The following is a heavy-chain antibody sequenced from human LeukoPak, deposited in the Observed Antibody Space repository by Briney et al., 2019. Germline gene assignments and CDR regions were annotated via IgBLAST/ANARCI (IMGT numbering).Heavy chain of an antibody. V-gene: IGHV3-7*01. D-gene: IGHD3-22*01. J-gene: IGHJ4*02. CDR2: INIDGSEK. CDR3: TKDLNDDSSG. Sequence: GGSLRLSCAASGFRFSDYWMTWVRQAPGKGLECVANINIDGSEKYYPHSVKGRFTVSRDNAKNSLYLQMNNMRVEDTAIYYCTKDLNDDSSGWGQGTLVTVSS. CDR1: GFRFSDYW.